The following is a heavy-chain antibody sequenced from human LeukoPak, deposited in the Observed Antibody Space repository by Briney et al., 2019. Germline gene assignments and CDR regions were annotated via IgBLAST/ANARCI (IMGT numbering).Heavy chain of an antibody. J-gene: IGHJ4*02. CDR3: ARAREWELPDLFDY. V-gene: IGHV1-18*01. Sequence: ASVKVSCKASGYTFTSYGISWVRQAPGQGLEWMGWISAYNGNTNYAQKLQGRVTMTTDTSTSTAYMELRGLRSDDTAVYYCARAREWELPDLFDYWGQGTLVTVSS. CDR1: GYTFTSYG. D-gene: IGHD1-26*01. CDR2: ISAYNGNT.